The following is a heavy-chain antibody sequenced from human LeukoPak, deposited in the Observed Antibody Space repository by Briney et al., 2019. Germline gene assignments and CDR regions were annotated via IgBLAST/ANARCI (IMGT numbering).Heavy chain of an antibody. D-gene: IGHD6-19*01. J-gene: IGHJ4*02. CDR1: GLTFSSYW. CDR3: ARVQWYFDY. Sequence: GGSLRLSCAASGLTFSSYWMTWVRQAPGKGLEWISYISPSSTSIYYADSVKGRFTISRDNAKNSLYLQMNSLRADDTAIYYCARVQWYFDYWGQGIRVTVSS. V-gene: IGHV3-48*04. CDR2: ISPSSTSI.